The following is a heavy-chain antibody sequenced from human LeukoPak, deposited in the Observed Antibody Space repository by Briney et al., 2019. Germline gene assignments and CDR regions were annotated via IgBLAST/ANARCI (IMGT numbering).Heavy chain of an antibody. D-gene: IGHD6-13*01. CDR1: GFTFSSYW. CDR2: IKQDGSQK. CDR3: ARSIPYGTTWYGRSDY. J-gene: IGHJ4*02. Sequence: GGSLRLSCAASGFTFSSYWMSWVRQAPGKGLEWVANIKQDGSQKYYVDSVKGRFTISRDNALNSLYLQMNSLRAEDTAIYYCARSIPYGTTWYGRSDYWGQGTLVTVSS. V-gene: IGHV3-7*03.